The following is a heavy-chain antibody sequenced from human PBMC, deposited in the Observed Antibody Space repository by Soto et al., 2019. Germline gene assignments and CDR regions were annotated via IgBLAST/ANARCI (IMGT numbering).Heavy chain of an antibody. J-gene: IGHJ6*02. Sequence: PGGSLRLSCAASGFTFSSYWMHWVRQAPGKGLEWVSAISGSGGSTYYADSVKGRFTISRDNSKNTLFLQMNSLRAEDTAVYYCVRIAVAGTATYYYYYGMDVWGQGTTVTVSS. V-gene: IGHV3-23*01. CDR1: GFTFSSYW. CDR3: VRIAVAGTATYYYYYGMDV. CDR2: ISGSGGST. D-gene: IGHD6-19*01.